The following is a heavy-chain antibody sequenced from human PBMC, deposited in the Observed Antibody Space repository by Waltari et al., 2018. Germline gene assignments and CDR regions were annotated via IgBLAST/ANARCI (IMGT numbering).Heavy chain of an antibody. CDR2: INQHGSET. CDR1: GFTFSSYW. V-gene: IGHV3-7*01. CDR3: ARDSSLRYYFDY. Sequence: PASGFTFSSYWMRWVRQAPGKGLEWVANINQHGSETYYVDSVEGRFTISRDNAKNSLYLQMNSLRVEDTAVYYCARDSSLRYYFDYWGQGTLVTVSS. J-gene: IGHJ4*02.